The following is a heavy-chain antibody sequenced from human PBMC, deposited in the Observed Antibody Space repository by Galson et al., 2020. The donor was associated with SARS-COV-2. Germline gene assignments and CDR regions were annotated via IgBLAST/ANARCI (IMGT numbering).Heavy chain of an antibody. CDR1: GFTFSSYA. CDR2: ISYDGSNK. D-gene: IGHD3-10*01. V-gene: IGHV3-30-3*01. Sequence: GGSLRLSCAASGFTFSSYAMHWVRQAPGKGLEWVAVISYDGSNKYYADSVKGRFTISRDNSKNTLYLQMNSLRAEDTAVYYCARSLYLWGNYGMDVWGQGTTVTVSS. CDR3: ARSLYLWGNYGMDV. J-gene: IGHJ6*02.